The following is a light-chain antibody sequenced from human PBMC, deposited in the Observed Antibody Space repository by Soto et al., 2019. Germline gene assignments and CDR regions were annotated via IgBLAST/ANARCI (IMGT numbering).Light chain of an antibody. J-gene: IGKJ1*01. CDR1: QSISSW. CDR3: QQYNTYSWT. CDR2: VAS. Sequence: DIQMTQSPSSLSASVGDRVTITCRASQSISSWLAWYQQMPGKAPKLLIYVASSLHSGVPSRFSGSGSGTEFTLNISSLQPDDFETYYCQQYNTYSWTFGQGTKVDIK. V-gene: IGKV1-5*01.